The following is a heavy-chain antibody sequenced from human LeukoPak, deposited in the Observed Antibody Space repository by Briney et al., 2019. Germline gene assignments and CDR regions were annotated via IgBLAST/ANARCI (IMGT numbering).Heavy chain of an antibody. D-gene: IGHD1-20*01. V-gene: IGHV3-23*01. J-gene: IGHJ3*02. CDR1: GFTFSSYA. Sequence: GGSLRLSCAASGFTFSSYAMSWVRQAPGKGLEWVSAISSSGGSTYYADSVKGRFTISRDNSKNTLYLQMNSLIAEDTAVYYCAKDLRYNWNDLCDAFDIWGQGTMVTVSS. CDR3: AKDLRYNWNDLCDAFDI. CDR2: ISSSGGST.